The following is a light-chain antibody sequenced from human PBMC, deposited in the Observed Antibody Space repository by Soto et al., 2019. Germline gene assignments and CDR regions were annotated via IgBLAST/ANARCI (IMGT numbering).Light chain of an antibody. Sequence: DIQMTQSPSSLSASVGDRVILTCQASQDISHFLNWYQQKPGQAPRLLISDESNLKTGVPSRFSGIRSATDFTLIINNLQPEDIATYYCQQYYDLPITFGQGTRLEIK. J-gene: IGKJ5*01. V-gene: IGKV1-33*01. CDR3: QQYYDLPIT. CDR2: DES. CDR1: QDISHF.